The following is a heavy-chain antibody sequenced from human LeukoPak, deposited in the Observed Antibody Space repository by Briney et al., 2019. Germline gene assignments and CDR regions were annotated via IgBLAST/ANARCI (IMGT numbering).Heavy chain of an antibody. V-gene: IGHV3-23*01. Sequence: TGGSLRLSCAASGFTFSSYAMNWVRQAPGKGLEWVSGISGSGGNTYYADSVKGRFTISRDNSKSTLYLQMNSLRAEDTAVYYCTKINAYHYDSSGYYFDYWGQGTLVTVSS. CDR2: ISGSGGNT. D-gene: IGHD3-22*01. J-gene: IGHJ4*02. CDR1: GFTFSSYA. CDR3: TKINAYHYDSSGYYFDY.